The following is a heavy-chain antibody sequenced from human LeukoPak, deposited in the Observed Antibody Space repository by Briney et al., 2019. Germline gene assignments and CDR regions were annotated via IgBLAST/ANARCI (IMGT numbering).Heavy chain of an antibody. Sequence: PGGSLRLSCAASGFTFSSYSMNWVRQAPGKGLEWVSSISSSSSYIYYADSVKGRFTISRDNAKNSLYLQMNSLRAEDTAVYYCARDSYDYSKPQGSYYMDVWGKGTTVTVSS. CDR2: ISSSSSYI. J-gene: IGHJ6*03. CDR3: ARDSYDYSKPQGSYYMDV. V-gene: IGHV3-21*01. CDR1: GFTFSSYS. D-gene: IGHD4-11*01.